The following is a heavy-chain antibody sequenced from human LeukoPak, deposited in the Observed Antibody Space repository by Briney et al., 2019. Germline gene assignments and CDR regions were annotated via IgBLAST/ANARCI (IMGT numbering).Heavy chain of an antibody. D-gene: IGHD6-19*01. CDR3: ARPSGSGWYDQAFDI. J-gene: IGHJ3*02. Sequence: ASVKVSCKASGYTFTGYYMHWVRQAPGQGLEWMGWINPNSGGTNYAQKFQGRVTMTRDTSISTAYMELSRLRSDDTAVYYCARPSGSGWYDQAFDIWGQGTMVTVSS. CDR1: GYTFTGYY. CDR2: INPNSGGT. V-gene: IGHV1-2*02.